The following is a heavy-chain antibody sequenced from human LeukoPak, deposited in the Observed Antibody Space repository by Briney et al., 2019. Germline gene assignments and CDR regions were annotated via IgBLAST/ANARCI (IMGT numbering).Heavy chain of an antibody. J-gene: IGHJ5*02. CDR1: GYSISSGYY. CDR3: ARDWAVGATWDWFDP. Sequence: SETLSLTCTVSGYSISSGYYWGWIRQPPGKGLEWIGSIYYSGSTYYNPSLKSRVTISVDTSKNQFSLKLSSVTAADTAVYYCARDWAVGATWDWFDPWGQGTLVTVSS. CDR2: IYYSGST. D-gene: IGHD1-26*01. V-gene: IGHV4-38-2*02.